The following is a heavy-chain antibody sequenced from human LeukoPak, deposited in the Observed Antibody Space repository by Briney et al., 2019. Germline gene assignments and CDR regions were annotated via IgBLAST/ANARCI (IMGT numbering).Heavy chain of an antibody. CDR1: GFTFDDYT. CDR3: AKPVTTFGYSSYYYMDV. CDR2: ISWDGTSI. V-gene: IGHV3-43*01. J-gene: IGHJ6*03. D-gene: IGHD2/OR15-2a*01. Sequence: QPGGSLRLSCVASGFTFDDYTMHWVRQPPGKGLEWVSLISWDGTSIYYADSVKGRFTISRDNSKTSLYLQMNSLRPEDTALYYCAKPVTTFGYSSYYYMDVWGKGTTVTVSS.